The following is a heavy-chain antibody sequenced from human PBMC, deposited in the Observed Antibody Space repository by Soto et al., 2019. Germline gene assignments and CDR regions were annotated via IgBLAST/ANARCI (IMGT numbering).Heavy chain of an antibody. CDR2: ISAYNGDT. V-gene: IGHV1-18*01. D-gene: IGHD2-2*01. J-gene: IGHJ4*02. CDR1: GYTFTSYG. Sequence: ASVKVSCRASGYTFTSYGINWVRQAPGQGLEWMGWISAYNGDTHYAQKFQGRVTMATDTSTSTAYMELRSLRSDDTAVYYCARAPGPSSSIDCWGQGTLVTVSS. CDR3: ARAPGPSSSIDC.